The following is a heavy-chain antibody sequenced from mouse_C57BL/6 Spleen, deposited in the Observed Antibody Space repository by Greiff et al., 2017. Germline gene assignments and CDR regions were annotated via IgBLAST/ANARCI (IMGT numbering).Heavy chain of an antibody. D-gene: IGHD2-5*01. J-gene: IGHJ1*03. CDR3: GGGYSNYPWYFDV. CDR2: INPSSGYT. Sequence: QVQLQQSGAELAKPGASVKLSCKASGYTFTSYWMHWVKQRPGQGLEWIGYINPSSGYTKYNQKFKDKATLTADKSSSTAYMQLSSLTYEDSAVYYCGGGYSNYPWYFDVWGTGTTVTVSS. V-gene: IGHV1-7*01. CDR1: GYTFTSYW.